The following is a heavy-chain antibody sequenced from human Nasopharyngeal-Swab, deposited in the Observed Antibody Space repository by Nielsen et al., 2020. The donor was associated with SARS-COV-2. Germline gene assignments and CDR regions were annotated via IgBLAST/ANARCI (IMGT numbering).Heavy chain of an antibody. Sequence: LRLSCTVSGGSISSGSYYWSWIRQPAGKGLEWIGRIYTRGSTNYNPSLKSRVTISVDTSKNQFSLKLSSVTAADTAVYYCARDIGYAGYLDYWGQGTLVTVSS. CDR1: GGSISSGSYY. CDR2: IYTRGST. CDR3: ARDIGYAGYLDY. V-gene: IGHV4-61*02. J-gene: IGHJ4*02. D-gene: IGHD3-9*01.